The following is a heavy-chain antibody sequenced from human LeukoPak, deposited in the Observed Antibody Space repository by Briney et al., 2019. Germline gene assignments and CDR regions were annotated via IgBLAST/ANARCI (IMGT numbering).Heavy chain of an antibody. CDR3: AKDTTTSGTVDGMDV. CDR2: ISWNSGSI. D-gene: IGHD1-26*01. Sequence: SLRLSCAASGFTFDDYAMHWVRQAPGKGLEWVSGISWNSGSIGYADSVKGRFTISRDNAKNSLYLQMNSLRAEDTALYYCAKDTTTSGTVDGMDVWGQGTTVSVSS. J-gene: IGHJ6*02. V-gene: IGHV3-9*01. CDR1: GFTFDDYA.